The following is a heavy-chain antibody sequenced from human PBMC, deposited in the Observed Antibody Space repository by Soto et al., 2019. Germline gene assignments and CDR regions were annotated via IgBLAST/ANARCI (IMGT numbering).Heavy chain of an antibody. CDR2: ISWNSGSI. V-gene: IGHV3-9*01. J-gene: IGHJ4*02. D-gene: IGHD5-12*01. CDR3: AKDEGGYRV. CDR1: GFTFDDYA. Sequence: EVQLVESGGGLVQPGRSLRLSCAASGFTFDDYAMHWVRQAPGKGLEWVSGISWNSGSIGYADSVKGRFTISRDNAKNSLYLQMNSVRAEDTALYYCAKDEGGYRVWGQGTLVTVSS.